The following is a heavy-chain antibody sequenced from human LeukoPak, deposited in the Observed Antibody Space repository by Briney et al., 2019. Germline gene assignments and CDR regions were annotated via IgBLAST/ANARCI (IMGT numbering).Heavy chain of an antibody. CDR2: IYTSGST. CDR3: ARVQRGWNLQFDY. CDR1: GNSISSGDNY. D-gene: IGHD6-19*01. V-gene: IGHV4-61*02. J-gene: IGHJ4*02. Sequence: PSQTLSLTCTVSGNSISSGDNYWSWIRQPAGKGLEWIGRIYTSGSTNYNPSLKSRVTISVDKSKNQFSLKLSSVTAADTAVYYCARVQRGWNLQFDYWGRGTLVTVSS.